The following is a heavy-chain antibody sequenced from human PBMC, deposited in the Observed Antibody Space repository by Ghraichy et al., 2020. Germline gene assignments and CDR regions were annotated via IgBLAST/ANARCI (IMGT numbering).Heavy chain of an antibody. D-gene: IGHD1-26*01. Sequence: SETLSLTCAVYGGSFSGYYWSWIRQPPGKGLEWIGEINHSGSTNYNPSLKSRVTISVDTSKNQFSLKLSSVTAADTAVYYCARSRGEVGATLIYFDYWGQGTLVTVSS. CDR2: INHSGST. CDR3: ARSRGEVGATLIYFDY. CDR1: GGSFSGYY. J-gene: IGHJ4*02. V-gene: IGHV4-34*01.